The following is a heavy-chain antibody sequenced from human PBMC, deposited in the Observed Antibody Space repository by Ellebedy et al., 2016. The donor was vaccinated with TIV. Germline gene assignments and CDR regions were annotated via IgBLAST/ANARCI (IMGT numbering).Heavy chain of an antibody. CDR2: IYYSGST. CDR3: ARDIGGGNSDY. CDR1: GGSISSRSYY. V-gene: IGHV4-39*07. D-gene: IGHD4-23*01. J-gene: IGHJ4*02. Sequence: ESLKISCTVSGGSISSRSYYWGWIRQPPGKGLEWIGSIYYSGSTYYNPSLKSRVTISVDTSKNQFSLKLSSVTAADTAVYYCARDIGGGNSDYWGQGTLVTVSS.